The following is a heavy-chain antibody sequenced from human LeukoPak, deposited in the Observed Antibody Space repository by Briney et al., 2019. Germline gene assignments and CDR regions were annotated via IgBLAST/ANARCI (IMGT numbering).Heavy chain of an antibody. CDR1: GFTFRNYG. Sequence: PGGSLRLSCAASGFTFRNYGMHWVRQAPGRGLEWVSSISTSSIYIYYADSVKGRFTISRDNAKNSLYLQMNSLRAEDTAVYYCASFPPYMVRTDAFDIWGQGTMVTVSS. J-gene: IGHJ3*02. D-gene: IGHD3-10*01. CDR2: ISTSSIYI. V-gene: IGHV3-21*01. CDR3: ASFPPYMVRTDAFDI.